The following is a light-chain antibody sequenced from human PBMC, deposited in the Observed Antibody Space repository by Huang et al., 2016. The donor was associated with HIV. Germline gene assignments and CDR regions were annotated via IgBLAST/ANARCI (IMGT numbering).Light chain of an antibody. CDR1: QSVSNY. CDR2: DTS. CDR3: HQRGSWPPVT. J-gene: IGKJ5*01. Sequence: EIVLTQSPATLSLSPGERATLSCRSSQSVSNYLACCHQKPGQAPRLLIYDTSNRAPGTPARFSGSGSGTDFSLTISSLEPEDFAVYYCHQRGSWPPVTFGQGTRLDIK. V-gene: IGKV3-11*01.